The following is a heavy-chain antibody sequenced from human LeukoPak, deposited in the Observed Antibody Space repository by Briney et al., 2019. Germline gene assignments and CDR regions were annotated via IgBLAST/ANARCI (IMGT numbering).Heavy chain of an antibody. J-gene: IGHJ6*02. V-gene: IGHV3-21*01. CDR3: ARDRGLTIFGVARYYYGMDV. CDR2: ISSSSSYI. CDR1: GFTFSSYS. D-gene: IGHD3-3*01. Sequence: GGSLRLSCAASGFTFSSYSMNWVRQAPGKGLEWVSSISSSSSYIYYADSVKGRFTISRDNAKNSLYLQMNSLRAEDTAVYSCARDRGLTIFGVARYYYGMDVWGQGTTVTVSS.